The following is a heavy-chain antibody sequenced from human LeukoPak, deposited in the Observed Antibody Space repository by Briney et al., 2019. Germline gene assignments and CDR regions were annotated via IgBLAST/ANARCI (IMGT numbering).Heavy chain of an antibody. V-gene: IGHV3-30*03. J-gene: IGHJ4*02. Sequence: GRSLRLSCAASGFTFSRYGMHWVRQTPGKGLEWVAVISYDASNKYYADSVKGRFTISRDNSKNTLYLQMNGLRAEDTAVYYCATGGIAVAGTANIDYWGQGTLVTVSS. CDR1: GFTFSRYG. CDR2: ISYDASNK. D-gene: IGHD6-19*01. CDR3: ATGGIAVAGTANIDY.